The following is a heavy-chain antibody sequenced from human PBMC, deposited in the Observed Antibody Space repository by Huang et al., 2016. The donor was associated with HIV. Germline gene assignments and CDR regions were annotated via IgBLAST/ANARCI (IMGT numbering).Heavy chain of an antibody. CDR2: VYDSGAT. V-gene: IGHV4-39*01. Sequence: QLHLQESGPGLVKPSETLSLICTVSGGSISNNDYYWGWIRQSPGKGLEWIGRVYDSGATSDNPSLNSRVTISMDMSKNEFSLRLRSLSAADSAIYYCARHCPLQYRDLWTGFSYYFDFWGQGSPVTVSS. CDR3: ARHCPLQYRDLWTGFSYYFDF. J-gene: IGHJ4*02. D-gene: IGHD3-3*01. CDR1: GGSISNNDYY.